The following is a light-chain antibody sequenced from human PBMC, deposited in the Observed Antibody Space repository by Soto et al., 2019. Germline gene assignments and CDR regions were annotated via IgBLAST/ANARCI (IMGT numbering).Light chain of an antibody. CDR3: QQRSIWPWT. J-gene: IGKJ1*01. Sequence: EIVLTQSPATLSLSPGERATLSCWASQSVSNYFVWYQQKPGQAPRLLIYDASKRATGIPARFSGSGSGTDFTLTIRSLEPEDFAVYYCQQRSIWPWTFGQGTK. CDR2: DAS. V-gene: IGKV3-11*01. CDR1: QSVSNY.